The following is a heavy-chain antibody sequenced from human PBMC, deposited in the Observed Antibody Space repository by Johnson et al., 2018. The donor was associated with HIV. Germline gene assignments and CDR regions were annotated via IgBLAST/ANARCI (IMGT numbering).Heavy chain of an antibody. CDR3: ARGEWSSSKGGSFDM. Sequence: VQLVESGGGVVQPGRSLRLSCAASGFVFSAYAMNWVRQAPGKGLEWVSYISSSGSTIYYADSVKGRFSISRDNAKNSLFVEMNSLRAEDTAVYYCARGEWSSSKGGSFDMWGQGTLVTVSS. CDR2: ISSSGSTI. CDR1: GFVFSAYA. D-gene: IGHD6-13*01. J-gene: IGHJ3*02. V-gene: IGHV3-48*03.